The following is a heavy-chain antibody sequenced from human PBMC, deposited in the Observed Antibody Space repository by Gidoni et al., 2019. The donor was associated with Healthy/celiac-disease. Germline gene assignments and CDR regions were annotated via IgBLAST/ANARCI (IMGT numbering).Heavy chain of an antibody. V-gene: IGHV1-2*04. D-gene: IGHD6-19*01. Sequence: QVQLVQSGAEVKKPGASVKVSCKASGYTFTGYYMHWVRQAPGQGLEWMGWINPNSGGTNYAQKFQGWVTMTRDTSISTAYMELSRLRSDDTAVYYCARGGGIAVAGVIDAFDIWGQGTMVTVSS. CDR2: INPNSGGT. J-gene: IGHJ3*02. CDR3: ARGGGIAVAGVIDAFDI. CDR1: GYTFTGYY.